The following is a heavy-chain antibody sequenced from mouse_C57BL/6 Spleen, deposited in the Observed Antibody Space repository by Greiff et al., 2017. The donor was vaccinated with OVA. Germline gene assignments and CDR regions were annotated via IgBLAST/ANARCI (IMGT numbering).Heavy chain of an antibody. J-gene: IGHJ2*01. CDR1: GYTFTNYW. CDR3: ARTGLYFDY. Sequence: VQLKESGAELVRPGTSVKMSCKASGYTFTNYWIGWAKQRPGHGLEWIGDIYPGGGYTNYNEKFKGKATLTADKSSSTAYMQFSSLTSEDSAIYYCARTGLYFDYWGQGTTLTVSS. V-gene: IGHV1-63*01. D-gene: IGHD4-1*01. CDR2: IYPGGGYT.